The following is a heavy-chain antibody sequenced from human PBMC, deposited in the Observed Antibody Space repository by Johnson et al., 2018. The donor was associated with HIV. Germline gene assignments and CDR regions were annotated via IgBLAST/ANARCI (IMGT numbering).Heavy chain of an antibody. CDR3: AKEGYRGTVTQAPDAFDI. J-gene: IGHJ3*02. CDR1: GITFSSYG. D-gene: IGHD5-12*01. CDR2: ISYDGSRK. Sequence: QVQLVESGGGVVQPGRSLRLSCAASGITFSSYGMHWVRQAPGKGLEWVAVISYDGSRKYYADSVKGRFTISRVNSKNMLYLHMNSLRVEDTDVYYCAKEGYRGTVTQAPDAFDIWGQGTVVTVSS. V-gene: IGHV3-30*18.